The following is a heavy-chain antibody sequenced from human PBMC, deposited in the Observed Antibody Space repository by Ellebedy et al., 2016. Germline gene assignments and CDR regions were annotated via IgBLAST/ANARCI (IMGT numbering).Heavy chain of an antibody. Sequence: GESLKISCAASGFPFSRYWMHWVRQAPGKGLVWVSRINSDGSSTSYADSVKGRFTISRDNAKNTLYLQMNSLRAEDTAVYYCAREVEDTAMSNFDYWGQGTLVTVSS. CDR3: AREVEDTAMSNFDY. CDR2: INSDGSST. D-gene: IGHD5-18*01. CDR1: GFPFSRYW. V-gene: IGHV3-74*01. J-gene: IGHJ4*02.